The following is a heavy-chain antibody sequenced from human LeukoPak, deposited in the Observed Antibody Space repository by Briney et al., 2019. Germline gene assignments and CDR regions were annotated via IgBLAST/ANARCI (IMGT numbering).Heavy chain of an antibody. V-gene: IGHV3-30-3*01. CDR3: ARDSPVLTY. CDR1: GFTFSTYA. J-gene: IGHJ4*02. D-gene: IGHD2-8*01. CDR2: IKYDGSKT. Sequence: PGGSLRLSCAASGFTFSTYALHWVRQAPGKGLEWVAAIKYDGSKTHYADSVKGRFTISRDNSKDTLYLQMNSLGAEDAAIYYCARDSPVLTYWGQGTLVTVSS.